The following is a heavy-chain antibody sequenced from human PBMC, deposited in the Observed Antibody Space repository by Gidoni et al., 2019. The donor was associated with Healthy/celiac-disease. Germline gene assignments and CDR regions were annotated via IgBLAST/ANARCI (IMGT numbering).Heavy chain of an antibody. Sequence: EVRLLESGGGLVQPGGALRLSGAACGFTLSSYAMSWVRQAPGKGLEWVSAISVSGGSTYYADSVKGRFTISRDNSKNTLYLQMNSLRAEDTAVYYCAKARSQLVTAEYFQHWGQGTLVTVSS. CDR3: AKARSQLVTAEYFQH. CDR2: ISVSGGST. V-gene: IGHV3-23*01. D-gene: IGHD6-6*01. J-gene: IGHJ1*01. CDR1: GFTLSSYA.